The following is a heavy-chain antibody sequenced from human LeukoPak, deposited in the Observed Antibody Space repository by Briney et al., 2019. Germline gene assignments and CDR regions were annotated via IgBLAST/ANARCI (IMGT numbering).Heavy chain of an antibody. CDR3: ARENYYYDSSGYYYIYYMDV. V-gene: IGHV3-53*01. J-gene: IGHJ6*03. CDR2: IYSGGST. D-gene: IGHD3-22*01. CDR1: GFTVSSNY. Sequence: GGSLRLSCAASGFTVSSNYMSWVRQAPGKGLEWVSVIYSGGSTYYADSVKGRFTISRDNSKNTLYLQMNSLRAEDTAVYYCARENYYYDSSGYYYIYYMDVWGKGTTVTDSS.